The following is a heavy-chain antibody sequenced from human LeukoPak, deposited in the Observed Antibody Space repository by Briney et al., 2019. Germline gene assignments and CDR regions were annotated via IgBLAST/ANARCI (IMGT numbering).Heavy chain of an antibody. J-gene: IGHJ4*02. CDR2: ISYDGSNK. Sequence: PGGSLRLSCAASGFTFSSYAMHWVRQAPGKGLEWVAVISYDGSNKYYADSVKGRFTISRDNSKNTLYLQMNSPRAEDTAVYYCARFVGGYAYFDYWGQGTPVTVSS. V-gene: IGHV3-30*14. CDR3: ARFVGGYAYFDY. CDR1: GFTFSSYA. D-gene: IGHD6-25*01.